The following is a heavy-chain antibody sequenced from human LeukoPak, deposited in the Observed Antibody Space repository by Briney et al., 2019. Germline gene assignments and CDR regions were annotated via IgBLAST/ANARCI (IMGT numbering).Heavy chain of an antibody. D-gene: IGHD6-13*01. CDR3: AREDSSSSWYDY. Sequence: GGSLRLSCAASGFNVSDYYMSWIRQAPGKGLEWVSYISRSGSTIYYGDSVKGRFTISRDNAKNSLYLQMNSLRAEDTAVYYCAREDSSSSWYDYWGQGTLVTVSS. V-gene: IGHV3-11*04. J-gene: IGHJ4*02. CDR1: GFNVSDYY. CDR2: ISRSGSTI.